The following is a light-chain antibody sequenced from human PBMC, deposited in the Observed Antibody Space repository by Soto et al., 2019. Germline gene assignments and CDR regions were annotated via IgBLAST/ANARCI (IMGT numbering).Light chain of an antibody. CDR1: QGISNF. Sequence: DIQMTQSPSSLSASVGDRVTITCRASQGISNFLAWFQQKPGKVPRLLIHAASTLQSGVPSRFSGSGSGTEFTLSISSLQPEDFSTYYCQKYDSAPRTFGQWTKVEIK. CDR2: AAS. J-gene: IGKJ1*01. V-gene: IGKV1-27*01. CDR3: QKYDSAPRT.